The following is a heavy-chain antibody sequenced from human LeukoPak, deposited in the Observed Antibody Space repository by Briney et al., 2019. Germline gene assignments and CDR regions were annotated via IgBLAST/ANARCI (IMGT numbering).Heavy chain of an antibody. D-gene: IGHD6-13*01. CDR1: GFTFSSYG. CDR2: ISGSGGST. CDR3: AKEGVHGYSSTFFDY. Sequence: GGTLRLSCAASGFTFSSYGMSWVRQAPGKGLEWVSAISGSGGSTYYADSVKGRFTISRDNSKNTLYLQMNSLRAEDTAVYYCAKEGVHGYSSTFFDYWGQGTLVTVSS. V-gene: IGHV3-23*01. J-gene: IGHJ4*02.